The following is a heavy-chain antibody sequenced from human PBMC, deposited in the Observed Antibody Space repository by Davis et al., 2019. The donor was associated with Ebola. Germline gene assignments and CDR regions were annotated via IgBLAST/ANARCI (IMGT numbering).Heavy chain of an antibody. V-gene: IGHV4-59*08. CDR1: GGSISSYY. J-gene: IGHJ4*02. Sequence: MPSETLSLTCTVSGGSISSYYWSWIRQPPGKGLEWIGYIYYSGSTNYNPSLKSRVTISVDTSKNQFSLKLSSVTAADTAVYYCARWNEVGGSYYFDYWGQGTLVTVSS. CDR2: IYYSGST. CDR3: ARWNEVGGSYYFDY. D-gene: IGHD1-26*01.